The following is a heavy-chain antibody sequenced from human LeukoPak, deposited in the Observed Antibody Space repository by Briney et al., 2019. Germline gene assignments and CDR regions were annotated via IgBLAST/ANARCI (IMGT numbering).Heavy chain of an antibody. Sequence: SETLSLTCAVYGGSFSDYYWSWIRQPPGKGLEWIGEINHSGSTNYNPSLKSRVTISVDTSKNQFSLKLSSVTAADTAVYYCARGLRGHSPVDYWGQGTLVTVSS. CDR2: INHSGST. J-gene: IGHJ4*02. CDR1: GGSFSDYY. V-gene: IGHV4-34*01. CDR3: ARGLRGHSPVDY. D-gene: IGHD5-18*01.